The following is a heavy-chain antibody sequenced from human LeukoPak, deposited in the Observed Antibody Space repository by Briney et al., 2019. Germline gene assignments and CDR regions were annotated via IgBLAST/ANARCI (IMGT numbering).Heavy chain of an antibody. CDR2: IRSKGNNYAT. V-gene: IGHV3-73*01. CDR3: TRAIGATALY. CDR1: GFTYSGSA. J-gene: IGHJ4*02. Sequence: GGSLRLSCAASGFTYSGSAMHWVRQASGKGLEWVGRIRSKGNNYATAYSASVQGRFTISRDDSKNTAYLQMDSLKTEDTAVYYCTRAIGATALYWGPGTLVTVSS. D-gene: IGHD1-26*01.